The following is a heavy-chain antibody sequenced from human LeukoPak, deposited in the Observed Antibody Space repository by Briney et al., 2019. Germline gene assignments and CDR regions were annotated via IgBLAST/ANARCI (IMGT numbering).Heavy chain of an antibody. CDR3: ARDLFDY. J-gene: IGHJ4*02. CDR2: ISSSGNHI. Sequence: PGGSLRLSCAASGLTFNTYAMAWVRQAPGKGLEWASSISSSGNHIYYADSVKGRFTISRDNAKNSLYLQMNSLRAEDTAVYCCARDLFDYWGQGTLVTVSS. V-gene: IGHV3-21*01. CDR1: GLTFNTYA.